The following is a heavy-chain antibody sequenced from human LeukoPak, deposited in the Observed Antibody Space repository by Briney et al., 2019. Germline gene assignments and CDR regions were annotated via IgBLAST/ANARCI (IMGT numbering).Heavy chain of an antibody. CDR3: ARFAYGDYVLGYFQH. CDR1: GFTFSSYS. D-gene: IGHD4-17*01. J-gene: IGHJ1*01. V-gene: IGHV3-21*01. Sequence: PEGSLRLSCAASGFTFSSYSMNWVRQAPGKGLEWVSSISSSSSYIYYADSVKGRFTISRDNAKNSLYLQMNSLRAEDTAVYYCARFAYGDYVLGYFQHWGQGTLVTVSS. CDR2: ISSSSSYI.